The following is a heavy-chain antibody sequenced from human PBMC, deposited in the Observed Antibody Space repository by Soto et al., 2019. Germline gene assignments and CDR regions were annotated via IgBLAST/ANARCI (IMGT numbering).Heavy chain of an antibody. CDR1: GFTFMNYA. V-gene: IGHV3-30-3*01. D-gene: IGHD3-22*01. CDR2: ISYDGSYQ. CDR3: AKDRALTYYYDTSGYLDD. J-gene: IGHJ4*02. Sequence: QVQLVESGGGVVQPGRSLRLSCAASGFTFMNYAIHWVRQAPGNGLQWVAVISYDGSYQNYADSVKGRFTISRDNSKSTLYLQRNSLRPEDTAVYYCAKDRALTYYYDTSGYLDDWGQGTLVTVSS.